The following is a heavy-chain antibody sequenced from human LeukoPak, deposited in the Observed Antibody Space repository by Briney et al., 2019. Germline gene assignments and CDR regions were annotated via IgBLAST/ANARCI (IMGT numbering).Heavy chain of an antibody. V-gene: IGHV4-59*01. CDR2: IYYSGST. D-gene: IGHD3-22*01. CDR3: ARGRDSSGYDAFDI. J-gene: IGHJ3*02. Sequence: KPSETLSLTCAVYGGSFSGYYWSWIRQPPGKGLEWIGYIYYSGSTNYNPSLKSRVTISVDTSKNQFSLKLSSVTAADTAVYYCARGRDSSGYDAFDIWGQGTMVTVSS. CDR1: GGSFSGYY.